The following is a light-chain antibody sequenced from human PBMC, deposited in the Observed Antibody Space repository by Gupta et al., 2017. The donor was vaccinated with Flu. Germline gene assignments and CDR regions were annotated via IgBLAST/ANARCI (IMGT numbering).Light chain of an antibody. V-gene: IGLV3-25*02. Sequence: SYDLPQPPSISLSPGQTARITCSGDALPKQYAYWYQQKPGQAPVLVIYKDSERPSGIPERFSGSSSGTTVTLTISGVQAEDEADYYCQSADSSGTYVFGTGTKVTVL. CDR1: ALPKQY. CDR2: KDS. CDR3: QSADSSGTYV. J-gene: IGLJ1*01.